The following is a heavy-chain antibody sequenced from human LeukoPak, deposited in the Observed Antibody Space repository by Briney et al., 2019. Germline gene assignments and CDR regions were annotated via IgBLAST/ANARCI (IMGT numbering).Heavy chain of an antibody. J-gene: IGHJ3*02. CDR2: IYYSGST. CDR1: GGSISGYY. D-gene: IGHD2-2*01. V-gene: IGHV4-59*12. CDR3: ARGRRVIVVVPAAKNTSDAFDI. Sequence: SETLSFTCIVSGGSISGYYWSWIRQPPGKGLEWIGSIYYSGSTDYNPSLKSRVTMSVDTSKNQFSLKLSSVTAADTAVYYCARGRRVIVVVPAAKNTSDAFDIWGQGTMVTVSS.